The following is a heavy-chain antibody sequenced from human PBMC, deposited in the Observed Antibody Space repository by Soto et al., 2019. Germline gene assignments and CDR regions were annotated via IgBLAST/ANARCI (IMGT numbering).Heavy chain of an antibody. J-gene: IGHJ6*02. D-gene: IGHD2-2*01. V-gene: IGHV4-34*01. Sequence: SETLSLTCAVYGGSFSGYYWSWIRQPPGKGLEWIGEINHSGSTNYNPSLKSRVTISVDTSKNQFSLKLSSVTAADTAVYYCARGGDCSSTSCASRIYYYYYGMDVWGHGTTVTVSS. CDR2: INHSGST. CDR3: ARGGDCSSTSCASRIYYYYYGMDV. CDR1: GGSFSGYY.